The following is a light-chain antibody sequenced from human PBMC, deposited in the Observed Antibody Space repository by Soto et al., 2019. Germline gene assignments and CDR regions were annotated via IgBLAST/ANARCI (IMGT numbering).Light chain of an antibody. CDR1: HNISTY. CDR2: AAS. V-gene: IGKV1-39*01. Sequence: DIPMTQSPSSLAASVGDRVNITCRASHNISTYLNWYQQKPGKAPQLLIYAASSLQRGAPPRFSGSGSGTDFTLIISSLQPEDFATYYCQQSSSIPLTFGPGTRVDIK. CDR3: QQSSSIPLT. J-gene: IGKJ3*01.